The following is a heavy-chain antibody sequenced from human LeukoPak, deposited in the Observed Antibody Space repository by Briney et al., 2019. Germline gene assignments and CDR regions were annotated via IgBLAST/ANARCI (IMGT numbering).Heavy chain of an antibody. CDR1: GGSISSYY. J-gene: IGHJ4*02. Sequence: SETLSLTCTVSGGSISSYYWSWIRQPPGKGLEWIGYIYYSGSTNYNPSLKSRVTISVDTSKNQFSLKLSSVTAADTAVYYCARHKVPAAAPFDYWGQGTLVTVSS. V-gene: IGHV4-59*08. CDR3: ARHKVPAAAPFDY. CDR2: IYYSGST. D-gene: IGHD2-2*01.